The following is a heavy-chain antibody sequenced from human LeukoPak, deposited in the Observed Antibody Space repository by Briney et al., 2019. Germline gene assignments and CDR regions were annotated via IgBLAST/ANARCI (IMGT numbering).Heavy chain of an antibody. CDR1: GNSISSGDNY. J-gene: IGHJ5*02. CDR3: ARGGYYGSGNDFRFDP. CDR2: IYTSGST. V-gene: IGHV4-61*02. Sequence: PSQTLSLTCTVSGNSISSGDNYWSSIRQPAGKGLEWIVRIYTSGSTNYNPPLRSRVTISGDTSKNQFSLKLKSVTAADTAVYYCARGGYYGSGNDFRFDPWGQGTLVTVSS. D-gene: IGHD3-10*01.